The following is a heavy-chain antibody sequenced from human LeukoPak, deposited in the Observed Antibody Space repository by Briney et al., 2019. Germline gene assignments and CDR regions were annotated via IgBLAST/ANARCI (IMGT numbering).Heavy chain of an antibody. J-gene: IGHJ5*02. Sequence: SETLSLTCVVSGGSITTSSYYWGWIRQPPGKGLEWIGSGYEGGTTYYNPSLKCPVTISIDRSKNHFSLSLRSVTAADAAVYYCARGDTVVLGVYDFDPWGQGTLVIVSS. D-gene: IGHD3-10*01. CDR3: ARGDTVVLGVYDFDP. CDR2: GYEGGTT. CDR1: GGSITTSSYY. V-gene: IGHV4-39*07.